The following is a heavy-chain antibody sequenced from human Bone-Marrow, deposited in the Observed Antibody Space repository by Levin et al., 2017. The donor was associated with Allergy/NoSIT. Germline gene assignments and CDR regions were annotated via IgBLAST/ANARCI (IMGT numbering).Heavy chain of an antibody. D-gene: IGHD4-11*01. Sequence: ASVKVSCKVSGYTLTELSMHWVRQTPGKGLEWMGGFDPESGETVYTQTFQGRVTMTDDTSTDTAYMELSSLRSEDTAVYYCATDVREPRDYKYYYGMGVWGQGTPVTVSS. CDR2: FDPESGET. CDR3: ATDVREPRDYKYYYGMGV. J-gene: IGHJ6*02. V-gene: IGHV1-24*01. CDR1: GYTLTELS.